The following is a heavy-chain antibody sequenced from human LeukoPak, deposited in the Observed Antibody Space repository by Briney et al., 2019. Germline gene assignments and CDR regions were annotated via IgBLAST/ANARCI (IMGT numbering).Heavy chain of an antibody. CDR1: GFTFSSYA. Sequence: GGSLRLSCAASGFTFSSYAMGWVRQAPGKGLEWVSAISGSGGSTYYADSVKGRFTISRDNSKNTLYLQMNSLRAEDTAVYYCAIDSSGYYRFAPDAFDIRGQGTMVTVSS. CDR3: AIDSSGYYRFAPDAFDI. V-gene: IGHV3-23*01. J-gene: IGHJ3*02. D-gene: IGHD3-22*01. CDR2: ISGSGGST.